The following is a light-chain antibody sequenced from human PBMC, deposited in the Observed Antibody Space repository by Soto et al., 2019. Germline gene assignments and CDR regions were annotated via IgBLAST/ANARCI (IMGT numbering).Light chain of an antibody. J-gene: IGLJ1*01. CDR1: SSTIGAGYD. Sequence: QSVLTQPPSVSGAPGQRVTISCTGSSSTIGAGYDVHWYQQLPGAAPKLLIYGNSNRPSGVPDRFSGSKSGTSASLAITGLQAEDEADYCCQSYDSSLSAYVFGTGT. V-gene: IGLV1-40*01. CDR2: GNS. CDR3: QSYDSSLSAYV.